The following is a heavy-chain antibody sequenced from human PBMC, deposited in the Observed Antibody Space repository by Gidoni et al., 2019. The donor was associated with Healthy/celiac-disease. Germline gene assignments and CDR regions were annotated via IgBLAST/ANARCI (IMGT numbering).Heavy chain of an antibody. CDR3: ARGIFGYGYVDY. D-gene: IGHD3-3*01. CDR1: GFPFSSYS. J-gene: IGHJ4*02. CDR2: ISSSSSYI. Sequence: EVQLVESGGGLVKPGGSLSPSCAASGFPFSSYSMNWVRQAPGKGLEWVSSISSSSSYIYYADSVKGRFTISRDNAKNSLYLQMNSLRAEDTAVYYCARGIFGYGYVDYWGQGTLVTVSS. V-gene: IGHV3-21*01.